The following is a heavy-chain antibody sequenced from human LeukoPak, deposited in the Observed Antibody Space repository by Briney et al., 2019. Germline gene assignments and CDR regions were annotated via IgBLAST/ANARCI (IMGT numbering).Heavy chain of an antibody. Sequence: SVKVSCKASGGTFSSYAISWVRQAPGQGLEWMGGIIPIFGTANYAQNFQGRVTITADESTNTVYMELSSLRSEDTAMYYCASRRFGDLLFDYWGQGTLVTVSS. J-gene: IGHJ4*02. CDR1: GGTFSSYA. D-gene: IGHD3-10*01. CDR2: IIPIFGTA. CDR3: ASRRFGDLLFDY. V-gene: IGHV1-69*13.